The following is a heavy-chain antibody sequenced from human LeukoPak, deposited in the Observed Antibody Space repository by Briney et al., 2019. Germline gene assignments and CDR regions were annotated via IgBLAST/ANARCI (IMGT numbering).Heavy chain of an antibody. Sequence: SETLSLTCSVSGDSLRSVGYCWGWIRQSPGKGLEWIGSIYYSGSTYYNPSLKSRVTISVDTSKSQLSLKLSSVIAADTAMYYCTRRGNVLPPNYWGQGTLVTVSS. V-gene: IGHV4-39*01. D-gene: IGHD3-16*01. CDR3: TRRGNVLPPNY. J-gene: IGHJ4*02. CDR2: IYYSGST. CDR1: GDSLRSVGYC.